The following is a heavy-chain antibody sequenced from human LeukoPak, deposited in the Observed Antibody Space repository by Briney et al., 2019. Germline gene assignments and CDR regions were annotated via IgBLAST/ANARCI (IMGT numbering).Heavy chain of an antibody. J-gene: IGHJ5*02. CDR1: GGSISSGGYS. D-gene: IGHD3-10*01. Sequence: SETLSLTCAVSGGSISSGGYSWSWIRQPPGKGLEWIGYIYHSGSTYYNPSLKSRVTISVDRSKNQFSLKLSSVTAADTAVYYCARGLRIHYYGSGNWFDPWGQGTLVTVSS. CDR3: ARGLRIHYYGSGNWFDP. CDR2: IYHSGST. V-gene: IGHV4-30-2*01.